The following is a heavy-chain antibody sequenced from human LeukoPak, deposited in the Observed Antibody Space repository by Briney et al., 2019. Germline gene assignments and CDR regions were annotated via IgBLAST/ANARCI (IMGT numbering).Heavy chain of an antibody. CDR1: GFTFISYV. J-gene: IGHJ4*02. V-gene: IGHV3-23*01. Sequence: GGSLRLSCAASGFTFISYVMNWVHKAPGKGLEWVSGISDGGGGTYYADSVKGRFPISRDNSKNTLYLQMNSLRAEDTAVYYCVRDGVGAPPFDYWGQGVLVTVSS. CDR2: ISDGGGGT. CDR3: VRDGVGAPPFDY. D-gene: IGHD1-26*01.